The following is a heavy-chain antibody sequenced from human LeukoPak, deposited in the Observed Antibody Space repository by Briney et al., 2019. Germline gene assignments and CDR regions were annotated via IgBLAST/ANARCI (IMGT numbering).Heavy chain of an antibody. Sequence: SETLSLTCTVSGGSISSSSFYWGWIRQSPETGLEWIGSMHYSGSTYYNPSLNSRVTISVDTSKNQFSLKLTSVTAADTAVYYCCGSGWFAGPFGYWGQGALVTVSS. V-gene: IGHV4-39*07. CDR1: GGSISSSSFY. D-gene: IGHD6-19*01. CDR3: CGSGWFAGPFGY. CDR2: MHYSGST. J-gene: IGHJ4*02.